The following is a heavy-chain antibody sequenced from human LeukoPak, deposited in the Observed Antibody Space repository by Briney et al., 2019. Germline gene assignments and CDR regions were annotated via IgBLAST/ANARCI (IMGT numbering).Heavy chain of an antibody. V-gene: IGHV4-59*01. CDR3: AGGVTARGFYYYMDI. Sequence: PSETLSLTCNVSGGSISSYYWSWIRQPPGKGLEWIGNIFYTGNSNYSPSLMSRVTISVDTSKRQFALRLTSVTAADTAVYYCAGGVTARGFYYYMDIWGNGTTVTISS. CDR2: IFYTGNS. J-gene: IGHJ6*03. CDR1: GGSISSYY. D-gene: IGHD2-21*02.